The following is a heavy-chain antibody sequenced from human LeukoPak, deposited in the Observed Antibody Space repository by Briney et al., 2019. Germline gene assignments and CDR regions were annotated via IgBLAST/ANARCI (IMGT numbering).Heavy chain of an antibody. Sequence: GGSLRLSCAASGFTLSSYGMHWVRQAPGKGLEWVAVISYDGSNKYYADSVKGRFTISRDNSKNTLYLQMNSLRAEDTAVYYCAKLTYGDSRGYYFDYWGQGTLVTVSS. J-gene: IGHJ4*02. D-gene: IGHD4-17*01. V-gene: IGHV3-30*18. CDR1: GFTLSSYG. CDR3: AKLTYGDSRGYYFDY. CDR2: ISYDGSNK.